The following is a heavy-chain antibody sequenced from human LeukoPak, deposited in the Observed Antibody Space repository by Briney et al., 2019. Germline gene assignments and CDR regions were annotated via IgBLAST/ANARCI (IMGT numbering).Heavy chain of an antibody. Sequence: PSETLSLTCAVFGVSISSSNWWSWVRQPPGKGLEWIGEIFHTGNTNYNPSLMSRVTISVDKSKNLFSLKLSSATAADTAVYYCARDSADYGDYLYAYWGQGILVTVSS. J-gene: IGHJ4*02. CDR2: IFHTGNT. D-gene: IGHD4-17*01. CDR3: ARDSADYGDYLYAY. CDR1: GVSISSSNW. V-gene: IGHV4-4*02.